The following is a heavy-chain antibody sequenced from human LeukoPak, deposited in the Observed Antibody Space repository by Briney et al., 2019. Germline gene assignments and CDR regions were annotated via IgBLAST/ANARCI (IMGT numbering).Heavy chain of an antibody. J-gene: IGHJ4*02. CDR1: GYSFTSYW. D-gene: IGHD6-13*01. CDR2: IYPSDSDT. V-gene: IGHV5-51*01. CDR3: ARHPSYSSSWYSDY. Sequence: GESLKISCRGSGYSFTSYWIGWVRQMPGKGLEWMGIIYPSDSDTRYSPSFQGQVTISADKSISTAYLQWSSLKASDTAMYYCARHPSYSSSWYSDYWGQGTLVTVSS.